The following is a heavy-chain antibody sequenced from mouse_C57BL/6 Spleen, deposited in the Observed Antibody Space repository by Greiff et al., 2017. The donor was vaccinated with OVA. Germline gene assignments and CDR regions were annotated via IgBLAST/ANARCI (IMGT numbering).Heavy chain of an antibody. D-gene: IGHD1-1*01. CDR1: GYSITSGYY. J-gene: IGHJ1*03. CDR3: ARSTTVVEYFDV. V-gene: IGHV3-6*01. Sequence: EVQLKESGPGLVKPSQSLSLTCSVTGYSITSGYYWNWIRQFPGNKLEWMGYISYDGSNNYNPSLKNRISITRDTSKNQFFLKLNSVTTEDTATYYCARSTTVVEYFDVWGTGTTVTVSS. CDR2: ISYDGSN.